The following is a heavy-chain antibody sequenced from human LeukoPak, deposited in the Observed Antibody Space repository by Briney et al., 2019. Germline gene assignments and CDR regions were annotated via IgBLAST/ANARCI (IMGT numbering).Heavy chain of an antibody. CDR1: GFTFSSYA. CDR3: ARDPYGSGKWRLGYYFDY. Sequence: GGSLRLSCAASGFTFSSYAMHWVRQAPGKGLEWVAVISYDGSNKYYADSVKGRFTISRDNSKNTLYLQMNSLRAEDTAVYYCARDPYGSGKWRLGYYFDYWGQGTLVTVSS. J-gene: IGHJ4*02. V-gene: IGHV3-30-3*01. CDR2: ISYDGSNK. D-gene: IGHD3-10*01.